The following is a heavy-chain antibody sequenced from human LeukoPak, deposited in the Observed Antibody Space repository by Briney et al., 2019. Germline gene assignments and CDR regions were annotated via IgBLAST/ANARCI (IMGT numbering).Heavy chain of an antibody. CDR1: GFTFSSYA. V-gene: IGHV3-64D*09. J-gene: IGHJ4*02. Sequence: GGSLRLSCSASGFTFSSYAMHWVRQAPGEGLEYVSAISSNGGSTYYADSVKGRFTISRDNSKNTLYLQLSNLRAEDTAVYYCVKALGYCSGGSCYEDWGQGTLVTVSS. CDR2: ISSNGGST. D-gene: IGHD2-15*01. CDR3: VKALGYCSGGSCYED.